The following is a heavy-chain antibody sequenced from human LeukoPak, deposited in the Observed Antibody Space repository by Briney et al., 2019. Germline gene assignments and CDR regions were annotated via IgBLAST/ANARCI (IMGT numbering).Heavy chain of an antibody. Sequence: GGSLRLSCSASGFTFTTYGMNWVRQAPGKGLEWVSSISSSSSYIYYADSVKGRFTISRDNAKNSLYLQMNSLRAEDTAVYYCARHSGSYRDIDYWGQGTLVTVSS. CDR2: ISSSSSYI. CDR1: GFTFTTYG. V-gene: IGHV3-21*01. D-gene: IGHD1-26*01. J-gene: IGHJ4*02. CDR3: ARHSGSYRDIDY.